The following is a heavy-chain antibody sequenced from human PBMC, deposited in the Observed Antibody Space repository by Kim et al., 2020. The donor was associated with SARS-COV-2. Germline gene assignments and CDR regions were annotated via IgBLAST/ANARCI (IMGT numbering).Heavy chain of an antibody. V-gene: IGHV1-69*13. J-gene: IGHJ4*02. CDR2: IIPIFGTA. Sequence: SVKVSCKASGGTFSSYAISWVRQPPGQGLEWMGGIIPIFGTANYAQKFQGRVTITADESTSTAYMELSSLRSEDTAVYYCARDSAYCGGDCYFYFDYWGQGTLVTVSS. CDR3: ARDSAYCGGDCYFYFDY. D-gene: IGHD2-21*02. CDR1: GGTFSSYA.